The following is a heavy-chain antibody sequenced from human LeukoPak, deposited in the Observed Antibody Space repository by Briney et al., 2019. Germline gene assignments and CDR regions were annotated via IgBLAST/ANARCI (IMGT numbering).Heavy chain of an antibody. Sequence: GGSLRLSCAASGFTFSSYSMNWVRQAPGKGLEWVSSISSSSSYIYYADSVKGRFTISRDNAKNSLYLQMNSLRAEDTAVYYCARASHPILEWLLPYWGQGTLVTVSS. V-gene: IGHV3-21*01. D-gene: IGHD3-3*01. CDR1: GFTFSSYS. J-gene: IGHJ4*02. CDR2: ISSSSSYI. CDR3: ARASHPILEWLLPY.